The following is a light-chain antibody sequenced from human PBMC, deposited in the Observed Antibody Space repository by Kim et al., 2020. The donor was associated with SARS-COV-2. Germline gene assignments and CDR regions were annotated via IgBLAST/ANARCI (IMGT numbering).Light chain of an antibody. J-gene: IGLJ2*01. V-gene: IGLV1-40*01. CDR3: QSYDSSLSAYVV. CDR2: GNS. CDR1: SSNIGAGYA. Sequence: VTIACTGSSSNIGAGYAVHWYQQLPGTAPKLLIYGNSNRPSGVPDRFSGSKSGTSASLAITGLQAEDEADYYCQSYDSSLSAYVVFGGGTQLTVL.